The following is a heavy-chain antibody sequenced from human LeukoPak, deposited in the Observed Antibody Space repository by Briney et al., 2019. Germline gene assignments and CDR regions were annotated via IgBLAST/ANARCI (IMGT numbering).Heavy chain of an antibody. J-gene: IGHJ4*02. D-gene: IGHD3-10*01. CDR2: ISWDGGST. CDR3: AKASAMGVVRGVTFDY. V-gene: IGHV3-43*01. CDR1: GFTLDDYT. Sequence: PGGSLRLSCAASGFTLDDYTMHWVRQAPGKGLEWVSLISWDGGSTYYADSVKGRFTISRDNSKNSLYLQMNSLRTGDTALYYCAKASAMGVVRGVTFDYWGQGTLVTVSS.